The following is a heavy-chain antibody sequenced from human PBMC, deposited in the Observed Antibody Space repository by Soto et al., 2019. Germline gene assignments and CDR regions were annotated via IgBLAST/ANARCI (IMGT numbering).Heavy chain of an antibody. V-gene: IGHV1-69*13. J-gene: IGHJ6*02. Sequence: GASVKVSFKASGGTFSSYAISWVRQAPGQGLEWMGGIIPIFGTANYAQKFQGRVTITADESTSTAYMELSSLRSEDTAVYYCATEGASITIFGVGPWAGMDVWGQGTTVTVSS. CDR2: IIPIFGTA. CDR1: GGTFSSYA. D-gene: IGHD3-3*01. CDR3: ATEGASITIFGVGPWAGMDV.